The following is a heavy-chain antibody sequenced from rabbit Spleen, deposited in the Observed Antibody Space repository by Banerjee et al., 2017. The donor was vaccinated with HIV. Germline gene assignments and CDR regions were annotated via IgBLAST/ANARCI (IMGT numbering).Heavy chain of an antibody. D-gene: IGHD1-1*01. CDR1: GFSFSSSYS. CDR3: VRGAIGSGYYSL. V-gene: IGHV1S45*01. J-gene: IGHJ3*01. Sequence: QEQLVESGGDLVKPGASLTLTCTASGFSFSSSYSICWVRQATGKGLEWSACIYAGSSGSTYYASWAKGRFTISKTSSTTVTLQATSLTAADTATYFCVRGAIGSGYYSLWGQGTLVTVS. CDR2: IYAGSSGST.